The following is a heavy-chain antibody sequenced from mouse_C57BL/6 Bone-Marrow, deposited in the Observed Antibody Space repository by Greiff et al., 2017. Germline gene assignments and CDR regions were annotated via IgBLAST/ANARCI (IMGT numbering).Heavy chain of an antibody. CDR3: ARTTTVVPYYFDY. V-gene: IGHV1-4*01. Sequence: VQLQQSGAELARPGASVKLSCKASGYTFTSYTMHWVKQRPGQGLEWIGNINPSGGYTNYNQKFKDKATLTADKSSSTAYMQLSSLTSEDSAVSYYARTTTVVPYYFDYWGQGTTLTVSA. CDR1: GYTFTSYT. J-gene: IGHJ2*01. D-gene: IGHD1-1*01. CDR2: INPSGGYT.